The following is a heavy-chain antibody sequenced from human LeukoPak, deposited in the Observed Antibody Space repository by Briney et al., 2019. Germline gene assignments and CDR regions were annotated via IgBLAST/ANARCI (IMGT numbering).Heavy chain of an antibody. CDR2: INHSGST. J-gene: IGHJ4*02. CDR1: GGSISSSSYY. V-gene: IGHV4-39*07. Sequence: SETLSLTCTVSGGSISSSSYYWGWIRQPPGKGLEWIGEINHSGSTNYNPSLKSRVTISVDTSKNQFSLKLSSVTAADTAVYYCARAWIHLGFDYWGQGTLVTVSS. D-gene: IGHD5-18*01. CDR3: ARAWIHLGFDY.